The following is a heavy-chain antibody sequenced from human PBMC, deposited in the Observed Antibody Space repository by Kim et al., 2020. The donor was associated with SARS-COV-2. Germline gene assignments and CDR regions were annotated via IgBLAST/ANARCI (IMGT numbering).Heavy chain of an antibody. D-gene: IGHD6-25*01. CDR1: GYTFTSYG. Sequence: ASVKVSCKTSGYTFTSYGINWVRQAPGQGLEWMGWISAYNGNTKYSQKFQERVTMTTDTSTTTAYMELGSLRYDDTAVYYCAKSRQLTASRVSEFENWGPGTAITVSS. V-gene: IGHV1-18*01. CDR3: AKSRQLTASRVSEFEN. CDR2: ISAYNGNT. J-gene: IGHJ3*02.